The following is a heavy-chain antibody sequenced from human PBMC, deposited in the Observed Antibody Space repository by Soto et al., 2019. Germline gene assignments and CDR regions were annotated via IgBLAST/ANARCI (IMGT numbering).Heavy chain of an antibody. J-gene: IGHJ6*02. CDR2: VYWNDDK. CDR3: AHYTVAHPLKYGMDV. Sequence: GSGPTLVNPTQTLTLTCTFSGFSFSTNGVGVGWVRQPPGKALEWLALVYWNDDKRYSPSLKSRLTITKDTSKNQVVLTMTNMDPVDTATYYCAHYTVAHPLKYGMDVWGQGTTVTVSS. D-gene: IGHD2-15*01. V-gene: IGHV2-5*01. CDR1: GFSFSTNGVG.